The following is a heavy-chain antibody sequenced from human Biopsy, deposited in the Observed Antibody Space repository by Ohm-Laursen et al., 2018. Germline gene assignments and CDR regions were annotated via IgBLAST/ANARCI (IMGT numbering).Heavy chain of an antibody. D-gene: IGHD2-2*01. CDR3: ARFIVPSLHCSNGVCPIRWFDP. CDR1: GGSISGYY. J-gene: IGHJ5*02. Sequence: GTLSLTCTVSGGSISGYYWTWIRQPPGKGLERIGEVHHDGRANYNPSLKSRVTISGDMSKKQFSLKLSGVTAADTAVYYCARFIVPSLHCSNGVCPIRWFDPWGQGTLVTVFS. CDR2: VHHDGRA. V-gene: IGHV4-34*01.